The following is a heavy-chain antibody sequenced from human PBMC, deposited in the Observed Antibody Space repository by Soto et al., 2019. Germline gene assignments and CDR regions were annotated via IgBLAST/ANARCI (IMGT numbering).Heavy chain of an antibody. CDR1: GFTFSTYS. J-gene: IGHJ6*02. Sequence: GGSLRLSCVGSGFTFSTYSINWVRQAPGKGLEWVSSISSRSDIYYADSVEGRFTISRDNAKNSVSLQMNSLRAEDTAVYYCAREYTAWPLAYGLDVWGQGTTVTVSS. CDR2: ISSRSDI. CDR3: AREYTAWPLAYGLDV. D-gene: IGHD2-2*02. V-gene: IGHV3-21*01.